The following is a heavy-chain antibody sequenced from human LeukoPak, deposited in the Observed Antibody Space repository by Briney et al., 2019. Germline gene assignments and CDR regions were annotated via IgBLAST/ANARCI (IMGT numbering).Heavy chain of an antibody. CDR1: GYTLTYNN. V-gene: IGHV1-18*04. Sequence: ASVKVSCKASGYTLTYNNISWVRQAPGQGLEWMGWINTKSGDTNYARTLQGRVTLTTDTSANTAYMELRSLRSDDTAVYYCARESGHCSGDNCFYFFDLWGQGFLASVSS. CDR2: INTKSGDT. J-gene: IGHJ4*02. CDR3: ARESGHCSGDNCFYFFDL. D-gene: IGHD2-8*02.